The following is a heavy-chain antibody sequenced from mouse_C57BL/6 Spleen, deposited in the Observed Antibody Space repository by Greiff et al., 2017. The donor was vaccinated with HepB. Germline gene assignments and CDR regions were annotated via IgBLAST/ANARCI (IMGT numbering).Heavy chain of an antibody. J-gene: IGHJ1*03. V-gene: IGHV14-2*01. CDR3: ARSTTVDYWYFDV. CDR2: IDPEDGET. CDR1: GFNIKDYY. D-gene: IGHD1-1*01. Sequence: EVKLMESGAELVKPGASVKLSCTASGFNIKDYYMHWVKQRTEQGLEWIGRIDPEDGETKYAPKFQGKATITADTSSNTAYLQLSSLTSEDTAVYYCARSTTVDYWYFDVWGTGTTVTVSS.